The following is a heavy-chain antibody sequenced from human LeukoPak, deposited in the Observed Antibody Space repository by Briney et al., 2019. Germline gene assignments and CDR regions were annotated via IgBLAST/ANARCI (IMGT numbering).Heavy chain of an antibody. V-gene: IGHV1-69*05. CDR1: GGTFSSYA. CDR2: IIPIFGTA. J-gene: IGHJ4*02. CDR3: ARVEPGYCSSISCYPPYYFDY. D-gene: IGHD2-2*03. Sequence: ASVKVSCKASGGTFSSYAISWVRQAPGQGLEWMGGIIPIFGTANYAQKFQGRVTITTDESTSTAYMELSSLRSEDTAVYYCARVEPGYCSSISCYPPYYFDYWGQGTLVTVSS.